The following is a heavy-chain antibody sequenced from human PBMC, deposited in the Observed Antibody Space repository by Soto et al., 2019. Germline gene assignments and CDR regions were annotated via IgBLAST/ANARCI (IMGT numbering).Heavy chain of an antibody. Sequence: GASVKVSSKASGYTFTSYGIRSVQQAHGQGLEWMGWISAYNGNTNYAQKLQGRVTMTTDTSTSTAYMELRSLRSDDTAVYYCARDGAWFGAFSSWFDPWGQGTLVTVSS. J-gene: IGHJ5*02. CDR1: GYTFTSYG. D-gene: IGHD3-10*01. CDR3: ARDGAWFGAFSSWFDP. V-gene: IGHV1-18*01. CDR2: ISAYNGNT.